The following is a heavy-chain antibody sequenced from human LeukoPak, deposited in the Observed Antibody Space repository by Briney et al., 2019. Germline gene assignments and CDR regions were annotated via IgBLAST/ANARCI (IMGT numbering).Heavy chain of an antibody. V-gene: IGHV1-8*01. D-gene: IGHD6-6*01. CDR1: GYTFTSYD. CDR3: ARAVIAAQFDP. Sequence: ASVKVSCKASGYTFTSYDINWVRQATGQGLEWMGRMNPNSGNTGYAQEFQGRVTMTRNTSISTAYMELSSLRSEDTAVYYCARAVIAAQFDPWGQGTLVTVSS. J-gene: IGHJ5*02. CDR2: MNPNSGNT.